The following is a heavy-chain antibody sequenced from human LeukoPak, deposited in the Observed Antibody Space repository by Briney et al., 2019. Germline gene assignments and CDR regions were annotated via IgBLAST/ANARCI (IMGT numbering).Heavy chain of an antibody. CDR2: FDPEEGET. J-gene: IGHJ6*03. CDR1: GYTLTELS. D-gene: IGHD2-2*01. Sequence: ASVKASCKVSGYTLTELSMHWVRQAPGKGLEWMGGFDPEEGETIYAQKFQGRATMTADTSTDTAYMELSSLRSEDTAVYYCATGYRCSSSNCYGYYYYYMVVWGKGTTVTVSS. CDR3: ATGYRCSSSNCYGYYYYYMVV. V-gene: IGHV1-24*01.